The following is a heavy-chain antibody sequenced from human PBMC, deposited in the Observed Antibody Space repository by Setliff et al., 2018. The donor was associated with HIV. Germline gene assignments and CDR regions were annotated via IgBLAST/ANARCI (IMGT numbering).Heavy chain of an antibody. D-gene: IGHD6-13*01. J-gene: IGHJ4*02. Sequence: PGGSLRLSCAASGFTFSSYAMSWVRQAPGRGLEWVSAISGSGGSTYYADSVKGRFTISRDNSKNTLYLQMNSLRAEDTAVYYCAKDPSGIAAASEGAPFDYWGQGTLVTVSS. CDR1: GFTFSSYA. V-gene: IGHV3-23*01. CDR2: ISGSGGST. CDR3: AKDPSGIAAASEGAPFDY.